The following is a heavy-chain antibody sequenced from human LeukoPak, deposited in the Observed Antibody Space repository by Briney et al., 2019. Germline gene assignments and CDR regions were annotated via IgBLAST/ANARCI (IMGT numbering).Heavy chain of an antibody. Sequence: GGSLRLSCAASGLTFSSYSMTWVRQAPGKGLEWVANIKQDGSEKKYVDSVKGRFTISRDNAKNSLYLQMNSLRAEDTAVYYCARENSGSYHLDYWGQGTLVTVSS. CDR3: ARENSGSYHLDY. V-gene: IGHV3-7*01. CDR1: GLTFSSYS. CDR2: IKQDGSEK. D-gene: IGHD1-26*01. J-gene: IGHJ4*02.